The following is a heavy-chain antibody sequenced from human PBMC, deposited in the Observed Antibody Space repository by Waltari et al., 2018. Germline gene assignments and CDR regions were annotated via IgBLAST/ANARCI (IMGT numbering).Heavy chain of an antibody. D-gene: IGHD5-18*01. Sequence: QVQLVQSGAEVKKPGASVKVSCKASGYTFTGYYMYWVRQAPGQGLEWMGRINPNSGDTNYAQMFQGRVTMTRDTSISTAYMELSRLRSDDTAVYYCAKVGYVAAPDYWGQGTLVTVSS. J-gene: IGHJ4*02. CDR1: GYTFTGYY. V-gene: IGHV1-2*06. CDR3: AKVGYVAAPDY. CDR2: INPNSGDT.